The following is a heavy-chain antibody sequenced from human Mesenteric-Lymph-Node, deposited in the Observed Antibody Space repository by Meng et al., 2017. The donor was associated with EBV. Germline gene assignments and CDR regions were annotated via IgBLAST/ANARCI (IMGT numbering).Heavy chain of an antibody. CDR3: ARGGGVLTPLDY. Sequence: QVQFQQWGAGLLKPSETLSLTCAVYGDCFSGYFWRWIRQPLGKGLEWIGEINHSGGTNYNPSLESRVTISVDASKNQFSLKLRSVTAADTAVYYCARGGGVLTPLDYWGQGGLVTVSS. D-gene: IGHD4-23*01. V-gene: IGHV4-34*02. J-gene: IGHJ4*02. CDR1: GDCFSGYF. CDR2: INHSGGT.